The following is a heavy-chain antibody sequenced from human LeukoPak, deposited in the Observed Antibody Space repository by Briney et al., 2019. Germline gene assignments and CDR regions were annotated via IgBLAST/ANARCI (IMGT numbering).Heavy chain of an antibody. CDR1: GGSISSGNW. J-gene: IGHJ2*01. CDR2: IYHSGST. V-gene: IGHV4-4*02. Sequence: SETLSLTCAVSGGSISSGNWWTWVRQPPGKGLDWIGEIYHSGSTNFNPSLKSRVTISLDTSKNQFSLKLSSVTAADTAVYYCARGLRWKYWYFDLWGRGTLVTVSS. CDR3: ARGLRWKYWYFDL. D-gene: IGHD4-23*01.